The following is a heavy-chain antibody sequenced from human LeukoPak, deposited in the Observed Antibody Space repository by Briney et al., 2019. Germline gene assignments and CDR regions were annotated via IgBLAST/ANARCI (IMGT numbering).Heavy chain of an antibody. D-gene: IGHD3-16*02. V-gene: IGHV3-23*01. CDR2: ITGSGSST. CDR3: AKELSLGFDY. CDR1: GFTFSSYA. Sequence: GGSLRLSCAASGFTFSSYAMGWARQAPGKGLEWVSAITGSGSSTYYADSVKGRFTISRDNSKNTLSLQMNSLRVEDTAVYYCAKELSLGFDYWGQGTLVTVSS. J-gene: IGHJ4*02.